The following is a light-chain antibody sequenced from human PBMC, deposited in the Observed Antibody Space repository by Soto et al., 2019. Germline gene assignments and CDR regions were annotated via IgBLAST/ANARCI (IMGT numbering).Light chain of an antibody. CDR1: SSDVGSYNL. CDR3: CSYAGSSTSYV. J-gene: IGLJ1*01. V-gene: IGLV2-23*02. CDR2: EVS. Sequence: QSALTQPASVSGSPGQSITISCTGTSSDVGSYNLVSWYQQHPGKAPKLMIYEVSKRPSGVSNRFSGSKSGNTASLTISGLQAEDEADYHCCSYAGSSTSYVFGTGTQLTVL.